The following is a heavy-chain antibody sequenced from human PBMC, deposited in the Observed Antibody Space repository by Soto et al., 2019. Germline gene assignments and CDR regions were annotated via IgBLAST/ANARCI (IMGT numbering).Heavy chain of an antibody. CDR1: GGSISSYY. Sequence: SETLSLTCTVSGGSISSYYWSWIRQPPGKGLEWIGYIYYSGSTNYNPSLKSRVTISVDTSKNQFSLKLSSVTAADTAVYYCARLLYVPGLRAFDIWGQGTMVTVS. CDR3: ARLLYVPGLRAFDI. D-gene: IGHD3-16*01. V-gene: IGHV4-59*08. CDR2: IYYSGST. J-gene: IGHJ3*02.